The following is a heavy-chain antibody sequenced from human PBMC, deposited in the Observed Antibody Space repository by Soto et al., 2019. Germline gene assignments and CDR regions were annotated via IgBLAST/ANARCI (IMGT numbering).Heavy chain of an antibody. J-gene: IGHJ4*02. D-gene: IGHD3-16*01. CDR1: GFTFSTHW. CDR3: ARELCGGPDY. CDR2: MNEDGTKR. Sequence: EVQLVESGGGLVQPGGSLRLSCGASGFTFSTHWMMWVRQAPGKGLEWVANMNEDGTKRYHVDSVEGRFTISRDNAKSSLHLQMNSLRGEDTAVYYCARELCGGPDYWGQGTLVTVSS. V-gene: IGHV3-7*01.